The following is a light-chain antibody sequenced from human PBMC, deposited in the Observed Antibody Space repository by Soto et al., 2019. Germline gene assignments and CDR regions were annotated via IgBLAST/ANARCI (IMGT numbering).Light chain of an antibody. Sequence: EIVLTQSPATLSLSPGERATLSCRASQSVGSYLAWFQQKPGQTPRLLIYDGSNRATGIPARFSGSGSGTDHTLTISSLEPEDSAVYYCQQRSNWPITFGQGTRLEIK. CDR1: QSVGSY. J-gene: IGKJ5*01. CDR3: QQRSNWPIT. V-gene: IGKV3-11*01. CDR2: DGS.